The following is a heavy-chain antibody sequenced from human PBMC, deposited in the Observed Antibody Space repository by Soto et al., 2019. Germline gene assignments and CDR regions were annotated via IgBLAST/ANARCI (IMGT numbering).Heavy chain of an antibody. CDR3: ARRGSGSYYDY. D-gene: IGHD1-26*01. CDR2: ISGSGGST. CDR1: GFTFSYYW. V-gene: IGHV3-23*01. J-gene: IGHJ4*02. Sequence: GGSLRLSCAASGFTFSYYWMHWVRQAPGKGLEWVSAISGSGGSTYYADSVKGRFTISRDNSKNTVYLQMNSLRGEDTAVYYCARRGSGSYYDYWGQGTLVTVSS.